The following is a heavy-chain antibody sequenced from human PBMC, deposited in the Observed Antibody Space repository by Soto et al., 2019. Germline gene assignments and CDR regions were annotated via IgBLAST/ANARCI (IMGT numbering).Heavy chain of an antibody. J-gene: IGHJ4*02. CDR2: IYYTGST. Sequence: SETLSLTCTVSGSSISPFYLSWIRQPPGKGLEWIGYIYYTGSTKYNPSLKSRVTLSLGTSRNQLSLKLSSVTAADTAVYYCTRVGGYYGDYPNFDYWGPGTLVTVYS. CDR1: GSSISPFY. CDR3: TRVGGYYGDYPNFDY. V-gene: IGHV4-59*01. D-gene: IGHD4-17*01.